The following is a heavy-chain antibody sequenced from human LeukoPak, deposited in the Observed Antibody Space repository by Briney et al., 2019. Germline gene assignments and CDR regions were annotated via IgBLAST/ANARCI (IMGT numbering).Heavy chain of an antibody. D-gene: IGHD1-1*01. CDR1: GFTVNNAW. Sequence: GGSLRLSCAASGFTVNNAWMMWVRQAPGKGLEWVASIDEDGSETNYVDSVTGRFTVSRDHAKNSLFLQMNSLRAEDTAVYYCVRYGRRANDQPFDVWGQGTMVTVSS. J-gene: IGHJ3*01. CDR2: IDEDGSET. CDR3: VRYGRRANDQPFDV. V-gene: IGHV3-7*01.